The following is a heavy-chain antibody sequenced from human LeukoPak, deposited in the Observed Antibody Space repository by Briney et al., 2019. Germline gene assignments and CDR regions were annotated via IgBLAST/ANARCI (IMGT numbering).Heavy chain of an antibody. V-gene: IGHV4-30-4*08. CDR2: IYYSGNT. CDR1: GGSISSGDFY. CDR3: AATASNWFDP. D-gene: IGHD5-18*01. Sequence: SQTLSLTCTVSGGSISSGDFYWTWIRQPPGKDLEWIGYIYYSGNTYYNPSLKSRVTISVDTSKNQFSLKLSSVTAADTAVYYCAATASNWFDPWGQGTLVTVSS. J-gene: IGHJ5*02.